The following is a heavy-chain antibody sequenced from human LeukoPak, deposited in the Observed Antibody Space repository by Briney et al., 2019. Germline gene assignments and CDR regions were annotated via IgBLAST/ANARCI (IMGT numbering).Heavy chain of an antibody. J-gene: IGHJ3*02. V-gene: IGHV1-58*02. Sequence: GTSVKVSCKASGFTFTSSAMQWVRQARGQRLEWIGWIVVGSGNTNYAQKFQERVTITRDMSTSTAYMELSSLRSEDTAVYYCAAGIRLLWFGESNDAFDIWGQGTMVTVSS. D-gene: IGHD3-10*01. CDR2: IVVGSGNT. CDR1: GFTFTSSA. CDR3: AAGIRLLWFGESNDAFDI.